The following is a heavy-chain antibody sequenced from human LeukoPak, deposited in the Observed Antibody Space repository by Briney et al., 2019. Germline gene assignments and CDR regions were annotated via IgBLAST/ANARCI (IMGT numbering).Heavy chain of an antibody. Sequence: SETLSLTCTVSGGSISSSSYYWGWIRQPPWKGLEWIGSIYYSGSTYYNPSLKSRVTISVDTSKNQFSLKLSSVTAADTAVYYCARHQQWLVFDYWGQGTLVTVSS. CDR1: GGSISSSSYY. CDR3: ARHQQWLVFDY. J-gene: IGHJ4*02. V-gene: IGHV4-39*01. D-gene: IGHD6-19*01. CDR2: IYYSGST.